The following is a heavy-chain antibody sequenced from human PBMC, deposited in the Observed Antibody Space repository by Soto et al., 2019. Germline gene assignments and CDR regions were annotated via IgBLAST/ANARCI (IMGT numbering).Heavy chain of an antibody. J-gene: IGHJ5*01. CDR3: TGHLTIHLLS. Sequence: GGSLRLSCAASGFTFSSYSMNWVRQAPGKGLEWVSSISGSSTYIYYADSVKGRFTTSRDNAKNSLYLHMNSLRAEDTAVYYCTGHLTIHLLSWRHGTLVTV. CDR2: ISGSSTYI. CDR1: GFTFSSYS. D-gene: IGHD3-3*01. V-gene: IGHV3-21*01.